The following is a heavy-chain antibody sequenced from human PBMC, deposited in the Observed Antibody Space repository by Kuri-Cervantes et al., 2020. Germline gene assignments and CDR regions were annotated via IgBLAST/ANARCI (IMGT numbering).Heavy chain of an antibody. CDR3: AKVHSSGWYFAGMDV. Sequence: GGPLRLSCAASGFTFSDYYMSWIRQAPGQGLEWVSYISSSGSTIYYADSVKGRFTISRDNAKNSLYLQMNSLRAEDTAVYYCAKVHSSGWYFAGMDVWGQGTTVTVSS. D-gene: IGHD6-19*01. V-gene: IGHV3-11*04. CDR2: ISSSGSTI. CDR1: GFTFSDYY. J-gene: IGHJ6*02.